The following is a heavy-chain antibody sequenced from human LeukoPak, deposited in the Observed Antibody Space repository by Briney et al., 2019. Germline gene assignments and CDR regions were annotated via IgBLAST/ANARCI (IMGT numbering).Heavy chain of an antibody. J-gene: IGHJ4*02. CDR1: GFTFSTYA. CDR2: IRSDGSRE. D-gene: IGHD2/OR15-2a*01. Sequence: GGSLRLSCVASGFTFSTYAMSWVRQAPGKGLEWVAYIRSDGSREYYADSVKGRFTVSRDISKNTLYLQLNSLRAEDTALYYCASGGEIGTYYFDSWGQGTLVTVSS. V-gene: IGHV3-30*02. CDR3: ASGGEIGTYYFDS.